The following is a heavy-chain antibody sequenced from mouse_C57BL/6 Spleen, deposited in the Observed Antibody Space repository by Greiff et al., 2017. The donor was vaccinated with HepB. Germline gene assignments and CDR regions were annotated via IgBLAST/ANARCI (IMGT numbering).Heavy chain of an antibody. Sequence: QVHVKQPGAELVKPGASVKMSCKASGYTFTSYWITWVKQRPGQGLEWIGDIYPGSGSTNYNEKFKSKATLTVDTSSSTAYMQLSSLTSEDSAVYYCARWETGTYFDDWGQGTTLTVSS. V-gene: IGHV1-55*01. CDR1: GYTFTSYW. J-gene: IGHJ2*01. D-gene: IGHD4-1*01. CDR2: IYPGSGST. CDR3: ARWETGTYFDD.